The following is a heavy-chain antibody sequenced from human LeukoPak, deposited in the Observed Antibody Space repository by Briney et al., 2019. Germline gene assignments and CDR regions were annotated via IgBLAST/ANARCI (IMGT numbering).Heavy chain of an antibody. V-gene: IGHV1-18*01. Sequence: ASVKVSCKASGYTFTSYGISWVRQAPGQGLEWMGWISAYNGNTNYAQKLQGRVTMTTDTSTSTAYMELRSLRSDDTAVYYYARDHEPNSGYDRAFDYWGQGTLVTVSS. CDR1: GYTFTSYG. CDR3: ARDHEPNSGYDRAFDY. J-gene: IGHJ4*02. D-gene: IGHD5-12*01. CDR2: ISAYNGNT.